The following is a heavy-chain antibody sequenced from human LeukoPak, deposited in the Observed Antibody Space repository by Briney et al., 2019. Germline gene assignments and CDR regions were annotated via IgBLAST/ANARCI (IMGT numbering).Heavy chain of an antibody. V-gene: IGHV4-61*01. Sequence: SETLSLTCTVSGGSVSSGSYHWSWIRQPPGKGLEWIGYIYYSGSTNYNPSLKSRVPISVDTSKNQCSLKLSSVTAADTAVYYCARGVRYYDFWSGSPYYMDVWGKGTTVTVSS. CDR3: ARGVRYYDFWSGSPYYMDV. CDR1: GGSVSSGSYH. J-gene: IGHJ6*03. CDR2: IYYSGST. D-gene: IGHD3-3*01.